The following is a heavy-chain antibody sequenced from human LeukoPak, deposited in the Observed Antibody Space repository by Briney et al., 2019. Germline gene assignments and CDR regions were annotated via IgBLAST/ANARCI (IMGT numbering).Heavy chain of an antibody. CDR2: ISAYNGNT. V-gene: IGHV1-18*01. J-gene: IGHJ5*02. CDR3: ARDVEDIVVVPAAIPSWSDP. D-gene: IGHD2-2*02. CDR1: GYTFTSYG. Sequence: VKVSCKASGYTFTSYGISWVRQAPGQGLEWMGWISAYNGNTNYAQKLQGRVTMTTDTSTSTAYMELRSLRSDDTAVYYCARDVEDIVVVPAAIPSWSDPWGQGTLVTVSS.